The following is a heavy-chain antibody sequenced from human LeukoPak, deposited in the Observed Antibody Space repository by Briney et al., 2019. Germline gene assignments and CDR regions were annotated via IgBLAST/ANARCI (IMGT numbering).Heavy chain of an antibody. CDR2: IIAILGIA. V-gene: IGHV1-69*02. D-gene: IGHD3-10*01. CDR1: GGTFSSYT. J-gene: IGHJ4*02. CDR3: AEGSAFGFDY. Sequence: GASVKVSCKASGGTFSSYTISWVRQAPGQGLEWMGGIIAILGIANYAQKFQGRVTINADNSTSTAYMEVSSLRSEDAAVYCCAEGSAFGFDYWGRGTLVTVSS.